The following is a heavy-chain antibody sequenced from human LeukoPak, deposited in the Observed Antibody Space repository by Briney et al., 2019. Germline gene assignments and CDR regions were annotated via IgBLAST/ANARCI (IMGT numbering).Heavy chain of an antibody. D-gene: IGHD3-3*01. CDR2: ISSSSSTK. Sequence: GGSLRLSCAASGFTFSSYSMNWVRQAPGKGLEGVSYISSSSSTKYYADSVKGRFTISRDNAKNSLYLQMNSLRVEDTALYYCARGIRFLEWLSGSDYWGQGTLVTVSS. CDR1: GFTFSSYS. CDR3: ARGIRFLEWLSGSDY. V-gene: IGHV3-48*01. J-gene: IGHJ4*02.